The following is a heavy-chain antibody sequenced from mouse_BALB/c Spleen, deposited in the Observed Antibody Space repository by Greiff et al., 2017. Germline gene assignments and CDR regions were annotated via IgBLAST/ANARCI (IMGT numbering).Heavy chain of an antibody. CDR2: ISSGGSYT. D-gene: IGHD2-3*01. V-gene: IGHV5-9-4*01. Sequence: EVMLVESGGGLVKPGGSLKLSCAASGFTFSSYAMSWVRQSPEKRLEWVAEISSGGSYTYYPDTVTGRFTISRDNAKNTLYLEMSSLRSEDTAMYYCARGRDGYYDYWGQGTTLTVSS. CDR1: GFTFSSYA. J-gene: IGHJ2*01. CDR3: ARGRDGYYDY.